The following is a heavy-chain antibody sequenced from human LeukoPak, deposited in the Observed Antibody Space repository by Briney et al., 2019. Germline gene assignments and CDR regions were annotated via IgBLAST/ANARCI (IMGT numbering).Heavy chain of an antibody. V-gene: IGHV1-69*13. Sequence: SVKVSCKASGGTFSSYAISWVRQAPGQGLEWMGGIIPIFGTANYAQKFQGRVTITADESTSTAYMELSSLRSEDTAVYYCASSLLYGSGSNFDYWGQGTLVTVSS. D-gene: IGHD3-10*01. CDR2: IIPIFGTA. CDR1: GGTFSSYA. CDR3: ASSLLYGSGSNFDY. J-gene: IGHJ4*02.